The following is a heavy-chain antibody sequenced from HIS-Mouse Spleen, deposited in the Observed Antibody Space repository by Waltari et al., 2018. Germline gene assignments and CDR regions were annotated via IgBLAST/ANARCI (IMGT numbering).Heavy chain of an antibody. J-gene: IGHJ4*02. V-gene: IGHV3-21*01. CDR3: ARCRTGDSVTGFDY. CDR2: ISSSSSYI. CDR1: GFTFRSYS. Sequence: EVQLVESGGGLVKPGGSLRLSCAASGFTFRSYSSNWGTQAPGKGLEWVSSISSSSSYIYYADSVKGRFTISRDNAKNSLYLQMNSLRAEDTAVYYCARCRTGDSVTGFDYWGQGTLVTVSS. D-gene: IGHD7-27*01.